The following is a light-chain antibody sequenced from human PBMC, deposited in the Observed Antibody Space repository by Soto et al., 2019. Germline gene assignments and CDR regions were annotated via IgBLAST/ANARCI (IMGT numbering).Light chain of an antibody. CDR1: SSDVGGYNY. Sequence: QSALTQPAFVSGSPGQSITISCTGTSSDVGGYNYVSWYQQHPGKAPKLMIYEVSNRPSGVSNRFSGSKSGNTASLTISGLQAEDEADYYCISYTSSSTQVLFGGGTKLTV. J-gene: IGLJ2*01. CDR3: ISYTSSSTQVL. V-gene: IGLV2-14*01. CDR2: EVS.